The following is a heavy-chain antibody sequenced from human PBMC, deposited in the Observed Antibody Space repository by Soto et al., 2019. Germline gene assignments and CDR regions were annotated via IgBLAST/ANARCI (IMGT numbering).Heavy chain of an antibody. Sequence: SETLSLTCTVSGGSISSSSYYWGWIRQPPGKGLEWIGSIYYSGSTYYNPSLKSRVTISVDTSKNQFSRKLSSVTAADTAVYYCARRGYDFWSGYYYYGMDVWGQGTTVTVSS. V-gene: IGHV4-39*01. J-gene: IGHJ6*02. CDR2: IYYSGST. D-gene: IGHD3-3*01. CDR3: ARRGYDFWSGYYYYGMDV. CDR1: GGSISSSSYY.